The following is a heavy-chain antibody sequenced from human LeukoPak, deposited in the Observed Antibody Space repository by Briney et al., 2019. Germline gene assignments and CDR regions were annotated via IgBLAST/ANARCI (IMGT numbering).Heavy chain of an antibody. V-gene: IGHV3-23*01. CDR3: ARERGSSGGNTNGYFDY. CDR1: GFTFSNYA. Sequence: GGSLRLSCAASGFTFSNYAMSWVRQAPGKGLEWVSVISGSGGTTYSADSVKGRFTISRDNSKNALYLQMNSLRAEDTAAYYCARERGSSGGNTNGYFDYWGQGALVTVSS. D-gene: IGHD4-23*01. J-gene: IGHJ4*02. CDR2: ISGSGGTT.